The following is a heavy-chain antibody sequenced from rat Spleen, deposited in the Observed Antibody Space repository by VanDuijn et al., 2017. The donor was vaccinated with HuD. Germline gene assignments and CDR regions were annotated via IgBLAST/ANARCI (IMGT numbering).Heavy chain of an antibody. CDR3: TGSNPNWFAY. Sequence: EVQLVESGGGLVQPGRSLKLSCAASGFTFSSFAMAWVRQAPKKGLEWIATITSGGSYTYYPDKVKGRFVISKDNAKNTGYLQMTNLKSEDTAMYYCTGSNPNWFAYWGQGTLVTVSS. D-gene: IGHD3-4*01. CDR2: ITSGGSYT. J-gene: IGHJ3*01. V-gene: IGHV5S13*01. CDR1: GFTFSSFA.